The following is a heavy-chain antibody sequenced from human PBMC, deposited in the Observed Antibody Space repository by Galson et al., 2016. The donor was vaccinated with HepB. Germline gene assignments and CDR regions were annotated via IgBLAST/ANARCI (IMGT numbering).Heavy chain of an antibody. D-gene: IGHD5-18*01. CDR2: ISSSSKYI. CDR3: ARDYRGYSGYDY. J-gene: IGHJ4*02. V-gene: IGHV3-21*01. CDR1: GFTFSDYS. Sequence: SLRLSCAASGFTFSDYSMNWVRQAPGKGLEWVSAISSSSKYISYAESVKGRFIVSRDNVKSSLDLQLRSLRAEYTARYYCARDYRGYSGYDYWGQGTLVTVSS.